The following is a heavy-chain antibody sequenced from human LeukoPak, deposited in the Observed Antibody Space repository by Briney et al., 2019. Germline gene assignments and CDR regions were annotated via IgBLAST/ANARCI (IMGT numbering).Heavy chain of an antibody. V-gene: IGHV4-59*01. CDR3: ARTLYYYDTTGSPAHWYFDL. CDR2: IYYSGNT. D-gene: IGHD3-22*01. Sequence: SETLSLTCTVSGGSISNYYWSWIRQPPGKGLEWIGYIYYSGNTNYSPSLKSRVTISVDTSKKQFSLKLSSVTAADTAVYYCARTLYYYDTTGSPAHWYFDLWGRGTLVTVSS. J-gene: IGHJ2*01. CDR1: GGSISNYY.